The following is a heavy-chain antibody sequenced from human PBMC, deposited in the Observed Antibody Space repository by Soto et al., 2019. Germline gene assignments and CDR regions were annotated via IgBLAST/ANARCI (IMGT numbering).Heavy chain of an antibody. CDR2: INVDGSTT. V-gene: IGHV3-74*01. Sequence: GGSLRLSCAASGFTFSNAWMNWVRQVPGKGLVWVSRINVDGSTTGYVDSVKGRFTISRDNAKNTLYLQMNSLRAEDTAVYYSARDHVVSRNWFDPWGQGTLVPVSS. CDR3: ARDHVVSRNWFDP. J-gene: IGHJ5*02. D-gene: IGHD2-21*01. CDR1: GFTFSNAW.